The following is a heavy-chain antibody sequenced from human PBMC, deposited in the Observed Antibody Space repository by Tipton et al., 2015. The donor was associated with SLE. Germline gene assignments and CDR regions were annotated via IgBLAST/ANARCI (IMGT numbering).Heavy chain of an antibody. Sequence: TLSLTCAVYGGSFSGYYWSWIRQPPGKGLEWIGEINHSGSTNYNPSLKSRVTISVDTSKNQLSLKLSSVTAADTAVYYCARVGPWGSRGMDVWGQGTTVTVSS. CDR2: INHSGST. V-gene: IGHV4-34*01. D-gene: IGHD7-27*01. J-gene: IGHJ6*02. CDR1: GGSFSGYY. CDR3: ARVGPWGSRGMDV.